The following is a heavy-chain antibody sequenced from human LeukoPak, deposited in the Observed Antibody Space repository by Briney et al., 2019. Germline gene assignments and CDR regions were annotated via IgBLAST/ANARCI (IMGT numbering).Heavy chain of an antibody. CDR3: AKRGDKNFDY. J-gene: IGHJ4*02. V-gene: IGHV3-33*06. Sequence: GGSLRLSCAASGFTFSSYGMHWVRQAPGKGLEWVAVIWYDGSNKYYADSVKGRFTISRDNSKNTLYLQMNSLRAEDTAVYYCAKRGDKNFDYWGRGTLVTVSS. D-gene: IGHD3-9*01. CDR2: IWYDGSNK. CDR1: GFTFSSYG.